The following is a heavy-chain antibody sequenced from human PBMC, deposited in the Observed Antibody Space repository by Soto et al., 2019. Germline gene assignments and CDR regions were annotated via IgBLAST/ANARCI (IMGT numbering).Heavy chain of an antibody. CDR1: GFTFSSYA. V-gene: IGHV3-30-3*01. D-gene: IGHD4-17*01. J-gene: IGHJ4*02. CDR2: ISYDGSNK. Sequence: QVQQVESGGGVVQPGRSLRLSCAASGFTFSSYAMHWVRQAPGKGLEWVAVISYDGSNKYYADSVKGRFTISRDNSKNTLYLQMNSLRAEDTAVYYCARGGFTVTTGSLYPLDYWGQGTLVTVSS. CDR3: ARGGFTVTTGSLYPLDY.